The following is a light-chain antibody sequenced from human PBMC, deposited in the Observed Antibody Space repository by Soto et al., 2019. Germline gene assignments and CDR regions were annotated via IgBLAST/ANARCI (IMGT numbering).Light chain of an antibody. CDR3: QQNYITPPWT. CDR2: AAS. Sequence: DVQMTQSPSSLSASVGDRVTITCRASQSIKKSLNWYQQKPVKAPKLLIFAASNLQSGVPSRFSGSGSGTDFTLTISSLQAEDFATYYCQQNYITPPWTFGPGTKVDIK. CDR1: QSIKKS. J-gene: IGKJ1*01. V-gene: IGKV1-39*01.